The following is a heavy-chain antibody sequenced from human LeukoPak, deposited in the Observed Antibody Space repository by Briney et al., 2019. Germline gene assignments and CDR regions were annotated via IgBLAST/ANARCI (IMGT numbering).Heavy chain of an antibody. D-gene: IGHD3-16*01. V-gene: IGHV1-2*02. CDR1: GYTFSGYY. CDR3: ARDKKINTWLYGGCDS. CDR2: INPNSGGT. J-gene: IGHJ4*02. Sequence: ASVKVSCKASGYTFSGYYLHWVRQAPGQGLEWMGRINPNSGGTKSADSFQGRVTMTRDTSISTAYMELSRLRSDDTANYYCARDKKINTWLYGGCDSWGQGTLVTVSS.